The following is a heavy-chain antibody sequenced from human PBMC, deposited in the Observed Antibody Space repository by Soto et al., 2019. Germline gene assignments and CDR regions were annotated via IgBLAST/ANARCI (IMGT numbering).Heavy chain of an antibody. V-gene: IGHV4-34*01. D-gene: IGHD2-2*01. J-gene: IGHJ5*02. Sequence: PSETLSLTCAVYGGSFSGYYWSWIHQPPGKGLEWIGEINHSGSTNYNPSLKSRVTISVDTSKNQFSLKLSSVTAADTAVYYCARGLGGIVVVPAANNWFDPWGQGTLVTVSS. CDR1: GGSFSGYY. CDR3: ARGLGGIVVVPAANNWFDP. CDR2: INHSGST.